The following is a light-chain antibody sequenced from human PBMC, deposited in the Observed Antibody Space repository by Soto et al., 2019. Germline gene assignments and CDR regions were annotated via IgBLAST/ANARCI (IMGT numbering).Light chain of an antibody. V-gene: IGLV2-14*01. J-gene: IGLJ1*01. Sequence: QSALTQPASVSGSPGQSIXISCTGTSSDVGGYNYVSWYQQHPGKAPKLMIYDVSNRPSGVSNRFSGSKSGNTASLTISGLQAEDEADYYCSSYTSSSTLYVFGTGTKVTVL. CDR1: SSDVGGYNY. CDR2: DVS. CDR3: SSYTSSSTLYV.